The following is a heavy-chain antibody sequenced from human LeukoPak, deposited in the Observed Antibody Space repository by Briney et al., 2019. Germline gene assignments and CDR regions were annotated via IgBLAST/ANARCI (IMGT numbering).Heavy chain of an antibody. CDR3: TTAPGYYDYVLGSYQEY. CDR1: GFTFSNAW. Sequence: GGSXRLSCAASGFTFSNAWMSWVRQAPGKGLEWVGRIKSKTDGCTTDYAAPVKGTFTISRDDSKTTLYLQMNSLKTEDTAVYYCTTAPGYYDYVLGSYQEYWGQGTLVTVSS. J-gene: IGHJ4*02. D-gene: IGHD3-16*02. V-gene: IGHV3-15*01. CDR2: IKSKTDGCTT.